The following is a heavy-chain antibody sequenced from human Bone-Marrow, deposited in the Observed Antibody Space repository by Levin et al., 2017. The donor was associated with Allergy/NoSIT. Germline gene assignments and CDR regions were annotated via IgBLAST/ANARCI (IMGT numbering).Heavy chain of an antibody. J-gene: IGHJ6*02. CDR3: ARDHLQLERRAHYYYGMDV. CDR1: GFTFSSYW. CDR2: INSDGSST. D-gene: IGHD1-1*01. Sequence: ASVKVSCAASGFTFSSYWMHWVRQAPGKGLVWVSRINSDGSSTSYADSVKGRFTISRDNAKNTLYLQMNSLRAEDTAVYYCARDHLQLERRAHYYYGMDVWGQGTTVTVSS. V-gene: IGHV3-74*01.